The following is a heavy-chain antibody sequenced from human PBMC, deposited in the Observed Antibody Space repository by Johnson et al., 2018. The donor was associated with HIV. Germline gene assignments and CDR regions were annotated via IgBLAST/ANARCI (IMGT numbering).Heavy chain of an antibody. V-gene: IGHV3-30*18. CDR1: GFTFNNYG. CDR2: ISYDGINK. Sequence: QVQLVESGGGVVQPERSLRLSCAASGFTFNNYGIHWVRKAPGKGLEWVAGISYDGINKYYADSVKGRFTISRDNSKNPLYLQMNSLRAEDTAVYYCAKVGGLRWQTWGAFDIWGQGTMVTVSS. D-gene: IGHD4-23*01. J-gene: IGHJ3*02. CDR3: AKVGGLRWQTWGAFDI.